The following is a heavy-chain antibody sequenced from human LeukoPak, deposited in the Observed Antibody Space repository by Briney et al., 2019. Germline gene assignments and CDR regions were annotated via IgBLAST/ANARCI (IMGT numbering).Heavy chain of an antibody. CDR3: ARDGFSGWDY. CDR2: IIPIFGTA. J-gene: IGHJ4*02. D-gene: IGHD6-19*01. V-gene: IGHV1-69*13. Sequence: SVKVSCKASGGTFSSYAISWERQAPGQGLELMGGIIPIFGTANYAQTFQGRVTITADESTSTAYMELSSLRSEDTAVYYCARDGFSGWDYWGQGTLVTVSS. CDR1: GGTFSSYA.